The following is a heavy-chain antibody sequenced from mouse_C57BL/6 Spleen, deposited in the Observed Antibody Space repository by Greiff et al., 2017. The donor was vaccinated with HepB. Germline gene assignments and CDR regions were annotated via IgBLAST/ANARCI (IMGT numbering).Heavy chain of an antibody. J-gene: IGHJ1*03. D-gene: IGHD1-1*01. CDR1: GYAFSSYW. V-gene: IGHV1-80*01. Sequence: QVQLQQSGAELVKPGASVKISCKASGYAFSSYWMHWVKQRPGKGLEWIGQIYPGDGDTNYNGKFKGKATLTADKSSSTAYMQLSSLTSEDSAVYFCANYYGSSPNWYFDVWGTGTTVTVSS. CDR2: IYPGDGDT. CDR3: ANYYGSSPNWYFDV.